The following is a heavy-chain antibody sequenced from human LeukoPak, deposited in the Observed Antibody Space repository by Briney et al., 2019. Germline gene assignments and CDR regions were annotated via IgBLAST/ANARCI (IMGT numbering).Heavy chain of an antibody. V-gene: IGHV1-8*03. J-gene: IGHJ4*02. CDR2: MNPNSGNT. D-gene: IGHD3-3*01. Sequence: ASVKVSCKASGYTFTSYDINWVRQATGQGLEWMGWMNPNSGNTSYAQKFQGRVTITRNTSISRDYMELSSLRSEDTAVYYCARGFTIFGVVIIQRADYWGQGTLVTVSS. CDR3: ARGFTIFGVVIIQRADY. CDR1: GYTFTSYD.